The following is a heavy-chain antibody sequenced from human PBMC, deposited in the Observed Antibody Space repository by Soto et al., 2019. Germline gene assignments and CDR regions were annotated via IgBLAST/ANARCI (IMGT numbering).Heavy chain of an antibody. CDR1: GCTFSSYD. CDR3: VRRVSGNYDY. Sequence: EVKLAESGGGMVQPGGSLRLSCVASGCTFSSYDMHWVRQAPGKGLEYVSSISSNGGTTYYGNSVKGRFTISRDNSKNTLYLQMGSLRAEDMAVYYCVRRVSGNYDYWGQGTLVTVSS. D-gene: IGHD1-7*01. J-gene: IGHJ4*02. CDR2: ISSNGGTT. V-gene: IGHV3-64*01.